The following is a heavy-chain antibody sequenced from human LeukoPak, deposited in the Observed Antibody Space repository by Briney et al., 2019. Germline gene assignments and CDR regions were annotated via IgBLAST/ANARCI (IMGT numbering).Heavy chain of an antibody. CDR2: ISGSGGST. CDR3: AKEVAYYYGSGSYLHFDY. Sequence: RLSCAASGFTFSSYAMSWVGQAPGKGLEWVSAISGSGGSTYYADSVKGGVTISRDNSKNTLYLQMNRLRAEDTAVYYCAKEVAYYYGSGSYLHFDYWGQGTLVTVSS. CDR1: GFTFSSYA. D-gene: IGHD3-10*01. V-gene: IGHV3-23*01. J-gene: IGHJ4*02.